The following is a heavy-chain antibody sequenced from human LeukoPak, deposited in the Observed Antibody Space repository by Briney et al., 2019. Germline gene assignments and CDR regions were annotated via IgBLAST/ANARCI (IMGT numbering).Heavy chain of an antibody. CDR1: GFTFSNYG. D-gene: IGHD3-22*01. V-gene: IGHV3-48*02. J-gene: IGHJ4*02. CDR2: ISSSSSLI. CDR3: ARDGSGHFDSNGSFEY. Sequence: GGSLRLSCAASGFTFSNYGMNWVRQAPGKGLEWISYISSSSSLIYYADSVKGRFTISRDNAKNSLYLQMDSLRDEDTAVYYCARDGSGHFDSNGSFEYWGQGTLVTVSS.